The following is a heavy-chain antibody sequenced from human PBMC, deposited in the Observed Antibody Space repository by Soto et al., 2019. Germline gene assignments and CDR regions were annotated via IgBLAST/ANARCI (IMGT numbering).Heavy chain of an antibody. CDR2: IYYSGST. D-gene: IGHD3-22*01. V-gene: IGHV4-39*01. CDR1: GGSIRSSSYY. Sequence: ENLGLSCAVSGGSIRSSSYYWGWIRQPPGKGLELSGRIYYSGSTYYNPSLKSGVTISVDTSKTQFSLTLSSVTAADTAVYYCARHVYSYDSRAPPLFHXWGQGTMLSVS. CDR3: ARHVYSYDSRAPPLFHX. J-gene: IGHJ5*02.